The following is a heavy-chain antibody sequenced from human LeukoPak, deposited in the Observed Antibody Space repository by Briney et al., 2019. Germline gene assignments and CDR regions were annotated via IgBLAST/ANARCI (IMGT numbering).Heavy chain of an antibody. CDR3: ARQLVMTRRWFDP. CDR2: IYYSGST. V-gene: IGHV4-59*08. CDR1: GGSISSYY. D-gene: IGHD2-21*02. J-gene: IGHJ5*02. Sequence: KTSETLSLTCTVSGGSISSYYWSWIRQPPGKGLEWIGYIYYSGSTNYNPSLKSRVTISVDTSKNQFSLKLSSVTAADTAEYYCARQLVMTRRWFDPWGQGTLVTVSS.